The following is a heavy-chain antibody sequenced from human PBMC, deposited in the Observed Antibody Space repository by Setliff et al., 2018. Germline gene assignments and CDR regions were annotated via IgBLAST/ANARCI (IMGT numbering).Heavy chain of an antibody. D-gene: IGHD3-3*01. Sequence: SETLSLTCAVYGGSFSGYYWSWIRQPPGKGLEWIGEIDHSGSTNYSPSLKSRVTIFADTSKNQFSLLLNSGTAADTAVYYCARQKYWSGYYGEGYYYYMDVWGKGTTVTVSS. CDR2: IDHSGST. CDR1: GGSFSGYY. V-gene: IGHV4-34*01. CDR3: ARQKYWSGYYGEGYYYYMDV. J-gene: IGHJ6*03.